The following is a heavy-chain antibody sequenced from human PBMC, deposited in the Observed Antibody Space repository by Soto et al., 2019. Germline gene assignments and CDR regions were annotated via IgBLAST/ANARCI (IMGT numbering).Heavy chain of an antibody. D-gene: IGHD6-13*01. V-gene: IGHV4-59*01. CDR3: ARGDLITAAGRNRFDY. CDR1: GGSISSYY. J-gene: IGHJ4*02. CDR2: IYYSGST. Sequence: PSETLSLTCTVSGGSISSYYWSWIRQPPGKGLEWIGYIYYSGSTYYNPSLKSRVTISVDTSKNQFSLELSSVTAADTAVYYCARGDLITAAGRNRFDYWGQGTLVPVYS.